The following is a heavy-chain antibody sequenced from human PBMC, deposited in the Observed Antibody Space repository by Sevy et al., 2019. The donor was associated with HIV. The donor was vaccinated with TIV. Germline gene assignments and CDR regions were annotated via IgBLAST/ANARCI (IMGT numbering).Heavy chain of an antibody. D-gene: IGHD3-16*01. CDR2: ISYEGSNE. V-gene: IGHV3-30*04. Sequence: GGSLRLSCAASTFTFGHYAMHWVRQAPGKGLQWVAGISYEGSNEYYTDSVNGRFTISRDNSKNTLNLEMNNLRFWDTALYYCARDWGTPPTAILYYFDFWGQGIPVTVSS. CDR1: TFTFGHYA. CDR3: ARDWGTPPTAILYYFDF. J-gene: IGHJ4*02.